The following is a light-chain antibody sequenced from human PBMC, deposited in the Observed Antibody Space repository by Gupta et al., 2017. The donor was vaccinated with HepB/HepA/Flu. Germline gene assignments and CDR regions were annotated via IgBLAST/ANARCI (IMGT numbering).Light chain of an antibody. V-gene: IGLV2-8*01. J-gene: IGLJ2*01. CDR3: SSYAGNNVV. Sequence: QSALTQPPSASGSPGQSVTISCTGTSSDVGGYNYVSWYQQHPGKAPKLMIYDVSKRPSGVPDRFSGSKSDNTASLTVSGLQTEDEADYYCSSYAGNNVVFGGGTKLTVL. CDR1: SSDVGGYNY. CDR2: DVS.